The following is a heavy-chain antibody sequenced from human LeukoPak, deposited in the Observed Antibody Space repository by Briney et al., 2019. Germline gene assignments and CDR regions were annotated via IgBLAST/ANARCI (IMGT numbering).Heavy chain of an antibody. CDR1: VGTFSSYA. J-gene: IGHJ5*02. V-gene: IGHV1-69*13. CDR3: ARDLRLGELSLGWFDP. CDR2: IINIFGTA. D-gene: IGHD3-16*02. Sequence: AAVKVSCKASVGTFSSYAISWVRQAPGQGLEWMGGIINIFGTANYAQKFQGRVTITADESTSTAYMELSSLRSEDTAVYYCARDLRLGELSLGWFDPWGQGTLVTASA.